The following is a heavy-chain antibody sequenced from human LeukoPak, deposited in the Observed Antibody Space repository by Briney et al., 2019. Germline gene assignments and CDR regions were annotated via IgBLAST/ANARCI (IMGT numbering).Heavy chain of an antibody. CDR3: ARDRGGSYDILTGHYTVGFFDY. V-gene: IGHV3-21*01. CDR2: ISSSSTYI. D-gene: IGHD3-9*01. J-gene: IGHJ4*02. Sequence: PGGSPRLSCAASGFTFSSYSMNWVRQAPGKGLEWVSSISSSSTYIYYADSVKGRFTISRDNAKNSLYLQMNSLRAEDTAVYYCARDRGGSYDILTGHYTVGFFDYWGQGTLVTVSS. CDR1: GFTFSSYS.